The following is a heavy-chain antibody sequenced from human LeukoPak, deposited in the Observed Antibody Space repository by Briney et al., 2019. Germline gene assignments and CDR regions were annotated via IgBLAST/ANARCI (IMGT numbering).Heavy chain of an antibody. D-gene: IGHD2-2*01. Sequence: GGSLRLSCAASGFTFSSYAMGWVRQAPGKGLEWVSGIGGSGGSTYYADSVKGRFTISRDNSKNTLYLQMNSLRAEDTAVYYCAKGAAIVVVPAAQGGYFDYWGQGTLVTVSS. CDR1: GFTFSSYA. J-gene: IGHJ4*02. CDR2: IGGSGGST. V-gene: IGHV3-23*01. CDR3: AKGAAIVVVPAAQGGYFDY.